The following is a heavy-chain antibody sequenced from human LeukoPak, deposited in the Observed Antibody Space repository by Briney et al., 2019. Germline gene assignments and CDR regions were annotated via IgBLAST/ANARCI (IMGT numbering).Heavy chain of an antibody. V-gene: IGHV4-61*01. Sequence: SETLSLTCIVSGGSVSSGSYYWNWIRQPPGKGLEWIGYISYTGSTNYNPSLKSRVTISVETSKKQISLKLSSVTAADTAVYYCARAWDSSGYRGAFHIWGQGTMVTVSS. D-gene: IGHD3-22*01. J-gene: IGHJ3*02. CDR3: ARAWDSSGYRGAFHI. CDR1: GGSVSSGSYY. CDR2: ISYTGST.